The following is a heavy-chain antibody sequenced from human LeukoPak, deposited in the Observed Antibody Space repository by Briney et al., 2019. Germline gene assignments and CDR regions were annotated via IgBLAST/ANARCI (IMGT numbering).Heavy chain of an antibody. V-gene: IGHV3-30-3*01. D-gene: IGHD6-13*01. Sequence: GGSLRLSCAASGFTFSSYAMHWVRQAPGKGLEWVAVISYDGSNKYYADSVKGRFTISRDNSKNTLYLQMNSLRAEDTAVYYCARSPIAAAGKRFDYWGQGTLVTVSS. CDR1: GFTFSSYA. J-gene: IGHJ4*02. CDR2: ISYDGSNK. CDR3: ARSPIAAAGKRFDY.